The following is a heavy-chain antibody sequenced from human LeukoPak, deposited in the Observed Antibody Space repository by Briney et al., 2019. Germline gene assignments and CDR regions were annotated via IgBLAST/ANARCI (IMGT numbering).Heavy chain of an antibody. J-gene: IGHJ4*02. CDR1: GFTFSDYH. V-gene: IGHV3-21*01. CDR2: ISSASNYI. Sequence: GGSLRLSCAASGFTFSDYHMNWVRQAPGKGLEWVAYISSASNYIYYADSVKGRLTVSRDNAKNSLYLQTDSLRAEDTAVYYCTRDVTSYGHFDSWGQGTLVTVAS. D-gene: IGHD3-16*01. CDR3: TRDVTSYGHFDS.